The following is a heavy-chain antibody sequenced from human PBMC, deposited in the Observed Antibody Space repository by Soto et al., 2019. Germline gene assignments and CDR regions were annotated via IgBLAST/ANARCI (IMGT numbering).Heavy chain of an antibody. V-gene: IGHV3-23*01. CDR1: RLTFSNYV. D-gene: IGHD2-2*01. J-gene: IGHJ3*02. CDR3: ATSGHCNSLKCTSFDM. Sequence: EVQLFESGGALVQPGGSLRLSCAASRLTFSNYVVNWVRQAPGKGLAWVSTVGGIGDTYYPDSVKGRFTISRDNSKNMIYLQMSGLRAEDTAVYYCATSGHCNSLKCTSFDMWGQGTMVAVSS. CDR2: VGGIGDT.